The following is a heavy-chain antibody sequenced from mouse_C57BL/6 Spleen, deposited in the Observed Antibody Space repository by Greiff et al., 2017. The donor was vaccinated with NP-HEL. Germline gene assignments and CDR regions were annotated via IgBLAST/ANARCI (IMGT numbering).Heavy chain of an antibody. D-gene: IGHD1-3*01. CDR2: IDPETGGT. Sequence: ESGAELVRPGASVTLSCKASGYTFTDYEMHWVKQTPVHGLEWIGAIDPETGGTAYNQKFKGKAILTADKSSSTAYMELRSLTSEDSADYYCTRPISAYYALDYWGQGTSVTVSS. CDR3: TRPISAYYALDY. V-gene: IGHV1-15*01. CDR1: GYTFTDYE. J-gene: IGHJ4*01.